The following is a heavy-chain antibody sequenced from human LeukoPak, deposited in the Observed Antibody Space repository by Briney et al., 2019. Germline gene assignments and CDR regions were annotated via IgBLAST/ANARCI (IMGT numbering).Heavy chain of an antibody. CDR1: GFTFSSYA. V-gene: IGHV3-23*01. D-gene: IGHD2-15*01. CDR2: ISGSGGST. CDR3: AKLARVVVAATYDY. Sequence: GGSLRLSCAASGFTFSSYAMSWVRQAPGKGLEWVSAISGSGGSTYYADSVKGRFTISRDNSKNTLYPQMNSLRAEDTAVYYCAKLARVVVAATYDYWGQGTLVTVSS. J-gene: IGHJ4*02.